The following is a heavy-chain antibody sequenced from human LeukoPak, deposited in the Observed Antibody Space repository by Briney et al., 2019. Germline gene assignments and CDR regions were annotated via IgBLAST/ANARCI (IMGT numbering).Heavy chain of an antibody. D-gene: IGHD6-19*01. CDR3: AKAWSSDWYDY. Sequence: GRSLRLSCAASGFTFSSYGMHWVRQAPGKGLEWVAVISYDGSNKYYADSVKGRFTISRDNSKNTLNLQMNSLRAEDTAVYYCAKAWSSDWYDYWGQGTLVTVSS. CDR2: ISYDGSNK. CDR1: GFTFSSYG. V-gene: IGHV3-30*18. J-gene: IGHJ4*02.